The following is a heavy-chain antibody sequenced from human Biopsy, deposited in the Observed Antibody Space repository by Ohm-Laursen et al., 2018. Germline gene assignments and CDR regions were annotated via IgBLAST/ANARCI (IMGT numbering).Heavy chain of an antibody. CDR2: ISPTADII. Sequence: SLRLSCSASGFTFSDHYMSWIRQAPGKGLEWLSYISPTADIIFDTDSVKGRFTISRDNAKNSLYLQMNSLRAEDTAIYYCAKIPPSRRDSGECYPIFDYWGQGTLVTVSS. J-gene: IGHJ4*02. V-gene: IGHV3-11*01. D-gene: IGHD2-21*01. CDR3: AKIPPSRRDSGECYPIFDY. CDR1: GFTFSDHY.